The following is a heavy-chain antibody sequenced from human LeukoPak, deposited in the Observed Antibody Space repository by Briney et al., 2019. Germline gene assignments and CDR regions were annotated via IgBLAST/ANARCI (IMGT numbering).Heavy chain of an antibody. CDR3: ATDPGVPAAYGGFDP. Sequence: GASVKVSCKVSGYTLTELSMHWVRQAPGKGLEWMGGFYPEYCETSYAQKFHGRATMTQETSRDAAYVSLKSLRSEDTAVYYCATDPGVPAAYGGFDPWGQGTLVTVSS. D-gene: IGHD2-2*01. CDR1: GYTLTELS. J-gene: IGHJ5*02. V-gene: IGHV1-24*01. CDR2: FYPEYCET.